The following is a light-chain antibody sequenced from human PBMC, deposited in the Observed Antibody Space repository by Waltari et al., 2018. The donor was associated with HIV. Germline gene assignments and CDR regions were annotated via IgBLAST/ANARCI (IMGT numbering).Light chain of an antibody. V-gene: IGKV1-39*01. J-gene: IGKJ2*01. Sequence: DSQMTQSPSSLSASVGDRVTIACRASQSIGNYLNWYHHTPGKAPKLLIYAASNLQSGVTSRFSCSGSGTDFTLTISSLPPEDFATYYCQQSYSTPSTFGQGTKL. CDR2: AAS. CDR3: QQSYSTPST. CDR1: QSIGNY.